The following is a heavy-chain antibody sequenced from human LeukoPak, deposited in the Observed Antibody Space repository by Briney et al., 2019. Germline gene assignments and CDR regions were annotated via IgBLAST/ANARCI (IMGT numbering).Heavy chain of an antibody. V-gene: IGHV3-21*01. CDR1: GFTFSSYA. J-gene: IGHJ6*04. D-gene: IGHD2-2*01. Sequence: PGRSLRLSCAASGFTFSSYAMHWVRQAPGKGLEWVSSISTSSTYTNYAHSVRGRFTISRDNANNSLYLQMNSLRAEDTAVYYCARAQVVPAATYYYYYGMDVWGKGTTVTVSS. CDR3: ARAQVVPAATYYYYYGMDV. CDR2: ISTSSTYT.